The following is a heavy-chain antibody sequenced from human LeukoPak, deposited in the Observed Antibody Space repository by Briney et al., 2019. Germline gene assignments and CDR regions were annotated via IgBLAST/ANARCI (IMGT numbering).Heavy chain of an antibody. Sequence: GGSLRLSCSASGFTFSSYAMHWVRQAPGKGLEYVSAISSDGGSTYYADSVKGRFTISRDNSKNTLYLQMSSLRAEDTAVFYCVRRTANHFDYWGQGTLVTVSS. D-gene: IGHD2-21*02. CDR3: VRRTANHFDY. CDR2: ISSDGGST. CDR1: GFTFSSYA. V-gene: IGHV3-64D*09. J-gene: IGHJ4*02.